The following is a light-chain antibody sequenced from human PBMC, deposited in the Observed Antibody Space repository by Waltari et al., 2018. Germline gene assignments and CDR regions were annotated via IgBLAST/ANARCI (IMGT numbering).Light chain of an antibody. J-gene: IGKJ5*01. CDR3: MQALQTPIT. V-gene: IGKV2-28*01. CDR1: QSLLQSNGYNY. Sequence: IVMTQSPLSLPVTPGEPASISCRSSQSLLQSNGYNYLDWYLQKPGQSPQLLISFASTRASGVPDRFSGSGSGTDFTLKISRVEAEDIGVYYCMQALQTPITFGQGTRLE. CDR2: FAS.